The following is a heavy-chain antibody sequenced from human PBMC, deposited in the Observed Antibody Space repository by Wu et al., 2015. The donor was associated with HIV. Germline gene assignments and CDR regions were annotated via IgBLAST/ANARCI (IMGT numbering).Heavy chain of an antibody. CDR2: IIPIFGTP. CDR3: ARSITGTEYYYYGMDV. CDR1: GGTFSSYA. Sequence: QVQLVQSGAEVKKPGSSVKVSCKASGGTFSSYAISWVRQAPGQGLEWMGGIIPIFGTPNYAQKFQGRVTITTDESTSTAYMEMSSLRSEDTAVYYCARSITGTEYYYYGMDVWGQGTTVTVSS. V-gene: IGHV1-69*05. D-gene: IGHD1/OR15-1a*01. J-gene: IGHJ6*02.